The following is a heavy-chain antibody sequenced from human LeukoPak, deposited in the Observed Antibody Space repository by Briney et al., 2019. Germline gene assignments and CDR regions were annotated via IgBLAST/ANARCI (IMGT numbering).Heavy chain of an antibody. CDR3: ARLPARRVVTTPTYFDF. CDR2: ISAYNGNT. V-gene: IGHV1-18*01. D-gene: IGHD2-21*02. J-gene: IGHJ4*02. Sequence: ASVKVSCKASGYIFTRYGISWVRQAPGQGLEWMGWISAYNGNTNYAQKLQGRVTMTTDTSTSTAYMELRSLRSDDTAVCYCARLPARRVVTTPTYFDFWGQGTLVTVSS. CDR1: GYIFTRYG.